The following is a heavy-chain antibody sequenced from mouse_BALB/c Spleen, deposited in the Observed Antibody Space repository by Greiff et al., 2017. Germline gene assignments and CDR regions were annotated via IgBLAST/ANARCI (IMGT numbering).Heavy chain of an antibody. J-gene: IGHJ4*01. D-gene: IGHD2-4*01. CDR3: ARLITIYYYAMDY. CDR2: ILPGSGST. V-gene: IGHV1-9*01. CDR1: GYTFSSYW. Sequence: VQLQQSGAELMKPGASVKISCKATGYTFSSYWIEWVKQRPGHGLEWIGEILPGSGSTNYNEKFKGKATFTADTSSNTAYMQLSSLTSEDSAVYYCARLITIYYYAMDYWGQGTSVTVSS.